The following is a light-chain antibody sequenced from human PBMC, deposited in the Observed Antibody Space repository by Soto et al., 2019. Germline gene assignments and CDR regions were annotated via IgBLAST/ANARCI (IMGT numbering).Light chain of an antibody. J-gene: IGLJ2*01. CDR3: AAWDDSLNGHVV. V-gene: IGLV1-44*01. CDR1: SSNLGSNT. CDR2: SNN. Sequence: QSVLTQPPSASGTPGQRVTISCSGRSSNLGSNTVNWYQQLPGTAHKLLIYSNNQRPSGVPDRFSGSKSGTSASLAISGLQSEDEADYYCAAWDDSLNGHVVFGGGTKLTVL.